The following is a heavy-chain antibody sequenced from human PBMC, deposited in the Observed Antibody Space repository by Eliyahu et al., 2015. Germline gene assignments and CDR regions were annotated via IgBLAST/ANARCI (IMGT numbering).Heavy chain of an antibody. Sequence: QVQLVESGGGVVQPGRSLRVSCAASGFPFSNYGMHWVRQAPGKGLEWVAIIWSDGNNKYYAGSVKGRFTISRDNSKNTVYLQMNNLRAEDTAVFYCARDVPGGWYFDLWGRGTLVTVSS. CDR2: IWSDGNNK. CDR1: GFPFSNYG. CDR3: ARDVPGGWYFDL. V-gene: IGHV3-33*01. J-gene: IGHJ2*01.